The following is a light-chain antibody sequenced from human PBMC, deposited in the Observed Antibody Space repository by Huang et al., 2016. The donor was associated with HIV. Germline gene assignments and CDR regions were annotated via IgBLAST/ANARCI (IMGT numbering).Light chain of an antibody. J-gene: IGKJ1*01. CDR3: QQSHTTPRT. V-gene: IGKV1-39*01. CDR1: ETIATY. CDR2: VAS. Sequence: DIQMTQSPSSLSASVGDRVTLTCRASETIATYLNWYQQKPGKAPRLLINVASTLQSGVPSRFSGSGSGTDFTLTISSLQPEDFAIYYCQQSHTTPRTFGQGTKVEVK.